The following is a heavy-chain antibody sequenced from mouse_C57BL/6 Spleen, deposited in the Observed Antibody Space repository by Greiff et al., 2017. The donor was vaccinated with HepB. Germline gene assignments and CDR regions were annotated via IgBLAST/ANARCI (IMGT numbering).Heavy chain of an antibody. D-gene: IGHD2-4*01. CDR2: INPNNGGT. J-gene: IGHJ2*01. V-gene: IGHV1-26*01. CDR1: GYTFTDYY. Sequence: EVQLQQSGPELVKPGASVKISCKASGYTFTDYYMNWVKQSHGKSLEWIGDINPNNGGTSYNQKFKGKATLTVDKSSSTAYMELRSLTSEDSAVYYCARPYYDYDERYYFDYWGQGTTLTVSS. CDR3: ARPYYDYDERYYFDY.